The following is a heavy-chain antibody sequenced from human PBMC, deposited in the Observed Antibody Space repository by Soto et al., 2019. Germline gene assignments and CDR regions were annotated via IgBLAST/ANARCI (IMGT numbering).Heavy chain of an antibody. CDR2: IYHSGDT. CDR3: ARTTYYHGSRFDP. J-gene: IGHJ5*02. D-gene: IGHD3-10*01. Sequence: QVQLQESGPGLVKPSQTLSLTCTVSGGSISSGGYYWSWIRQHPGKGLEWIGYIYHSGDTYYNPSLKSRVTISVDTSKNQFSLKLSSVTAADTAVYYCARTTYYHGSRFDPWGQGTLVTVSS. CDR1: GGSISSGGYY. V-gene: IGHV4-31*03.